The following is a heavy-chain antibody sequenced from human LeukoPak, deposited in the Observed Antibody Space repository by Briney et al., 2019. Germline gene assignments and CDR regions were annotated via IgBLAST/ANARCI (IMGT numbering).Heavy chain of an antibody. J-gene: IGHJ5*02. CDR2: INPNSGGT. V-gene: IGHV1-2*02. CDR1: GYTFTDHY. Sequence: ASVKVSCKACGYTFTDHYIHWVRQAPGQGLEWMGWINPNSGGTNYAQKFQGRVTMTRDTSTNTAYMELSRLRSDDTAVYYCARETDKFCDGLVSWFDPWGQGTLVTVSS. CDR3: ARETDKFCDGLVSWFDP. D-gene: IGHD1-1*01.